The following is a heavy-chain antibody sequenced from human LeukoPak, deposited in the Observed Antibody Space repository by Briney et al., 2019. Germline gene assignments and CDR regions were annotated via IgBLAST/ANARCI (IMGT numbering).Heavy chain of an antibody. V-gene: IGHV3-13*01. Sequence: GGSLRLSCAASGFTFSSYDMHWVRQATGKGLEWVSAIGTAGDTYYPGSVKGRFTISRENAKNSLYLQMNSLRAGDTAVYYCARGKVVRGTTTNLFDYWGQGTLVTVSS. J-gene: IGHJ4*02. CDR3: ARGKVVRGTTTNLFDY. D-gene: IGHD2/OR15-2a*01. CDR1: GFTFSSYD. CDR2: IGTAGDT.